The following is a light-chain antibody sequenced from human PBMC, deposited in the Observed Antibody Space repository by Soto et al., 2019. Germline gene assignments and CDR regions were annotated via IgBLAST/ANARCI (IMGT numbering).Light chain of an antibody. J-gene: IGKJ4*01. CDR3: RHFGRSPLT. CDR2: STS. Sequence: VLTQSPGTLSLSPGERATLSCRASQSVDRSDIAWYQQKPGQAPRLLIYSTSIRAAGTPDRFSVSGSGTDFSLTISRLEPEDFAVYYCRHFGRSPLTFGGGTKVDIK. V-gene: IGKV3-20*01. CDR1: QSVDRSD.